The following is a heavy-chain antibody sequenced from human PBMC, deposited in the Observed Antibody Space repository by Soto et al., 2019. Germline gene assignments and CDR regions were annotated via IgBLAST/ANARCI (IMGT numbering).Heavy chain of an antibody. V-gene: IGHV1-69*13. Sequence: GASVKVSCKASGGTFRSYAISWVRQAPGQGLEWMGGIIPIFGTANYAQKFQGRVTITADGSTSTAYMELSSLRSEDTAVYYCASNGPAAIYYYGMDVWGQGTTVTVSS. J-gene: IGHJ6*02. CDR1: GGTFRSYA. D-gene: IGHD2-2*01. CDR3: ASNGPAAIYYYGMDV. CDR2: IIPIFGTA.